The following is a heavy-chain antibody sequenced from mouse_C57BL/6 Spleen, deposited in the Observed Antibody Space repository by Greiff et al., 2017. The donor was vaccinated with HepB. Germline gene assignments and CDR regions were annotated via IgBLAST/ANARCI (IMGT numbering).Heavy chain of an antibody. Sequence: DVKLQESGPGLVKPSQSLSLTCSVTGYSITSGYYWNWIRQFPGNKLEWMGYISYDGSNNYNPSLKNRISITRDTSKNQFFLKLNSVTTEDTATYYCARLQRGYFDVWGTGTTVTVSS. V-gene: IGHV3-6*01. CDR2: ISYDGSN. CDR1: GYSITSGYY. CDR3: ARLQRGYFDV. J-gene: IGHJ1*03.